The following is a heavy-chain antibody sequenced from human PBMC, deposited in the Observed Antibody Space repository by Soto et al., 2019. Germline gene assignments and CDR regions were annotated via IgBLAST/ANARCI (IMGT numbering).Heavy chain of an antibody. CDR3: AHNLVAGTSWFDL. CDR2: IYWDDDK. V-gene: IGHV2-5*02. CDR1: GFSLSTSGVG. Sequence: QITLKESGPTLVKPTQTLTLTCTFSGFSLSTSGVGVVWIRQPPGKALEWLGIIYWDDDKSYRPSLKGRLTITKDTSKNQVVLTMTIMDPVDTGTYYCAHNLVAGTSWFDLWGQVTLVTVSS. J-gene: IGHJ5*02. D-gene: IGHD6-19*01.